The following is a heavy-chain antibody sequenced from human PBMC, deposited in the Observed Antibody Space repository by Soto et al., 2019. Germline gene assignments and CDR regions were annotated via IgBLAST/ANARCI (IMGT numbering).Heavy chain of an antibody. CDR3: ARDLPLYCRGDCNFDF. V-gene: IGHV3-30*03. J-gene: IGHJ4*02. D-gene: IGHD2-21*02. CDR2: ISYDGGER. CDR1: GFIFSRYG. Sequence: GGSLRLSCGGSGFIFSRYGMHWVRQAPGKGLEWVTGISYDGGERFYADSVKGRFTISRDNSKNRLDLQMSSLRPEDTAVYYCARDLPLYCRGDCNFDFWGQGTLVTVSS.